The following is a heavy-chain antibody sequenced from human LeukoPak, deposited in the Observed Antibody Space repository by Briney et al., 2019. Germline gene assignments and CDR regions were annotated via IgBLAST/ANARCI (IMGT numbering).Heavy chain of an antibody. CDR1: GGSISSYY. CDR2: IYYSGST. J-gene: IGHJ4*02. D-gene: IGHD3-10*01. Sequence: PSETLSLTCTVSGGSISSYYWSWIRQPPGKGLEWIGYIYYSGSTNYNPSLKSRVTISVDTSKNQFSLELSSVTAADTAVYYCAGSGVRGVIPDYWGQGTLVTVSS. V-gene: IGHV4-59*01. CDR3: AGSGVRGVIPDY.